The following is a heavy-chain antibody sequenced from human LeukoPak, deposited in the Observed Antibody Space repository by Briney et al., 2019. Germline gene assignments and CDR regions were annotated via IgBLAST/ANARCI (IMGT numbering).Heavy chain of an antibody. Sequence: ASVKVSCKASGYTFTGYYMHWVRQAPGQGLEWMGWINPNSGGTNYAQKFQGRVTMTRDTSISTAYMEPSRLRSDDTAVYYGARDSSGYYYFDYWGQGTLVTVSS. V-gene: IGHV1-2*02. CDR3: ARDSSGYYYFDY. D-gene: IGHD3-22*01. CDR1: GYTFTGYY. CDR2: INPNSGGT. J-gene: IGHJ4*02.